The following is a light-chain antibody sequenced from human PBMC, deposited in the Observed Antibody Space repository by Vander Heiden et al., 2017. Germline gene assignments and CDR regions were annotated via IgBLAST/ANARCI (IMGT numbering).Light chain of an antibody. CDR3: QQDDNLPLT. CDR2: DAS. Sequence: DIQMTQSPSSLSASVGDRVTITCQASQDISNYLNWYQQKPGKAPKLLIYDASNLETGVPSRFSGSGSGTDFTFTISSLQPEDFATYYCQQDDNLPLTFGRGTKVEIK. CDR1: QDISNY. J-gene: IGKJ4*01. V-gene: IGKV1-33*01.